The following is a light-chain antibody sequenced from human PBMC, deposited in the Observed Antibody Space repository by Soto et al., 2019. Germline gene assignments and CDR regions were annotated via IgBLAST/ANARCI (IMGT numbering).Light chain of an antibody. J-gene: IGKJ4*01. CDR3: QKDNSVPPT. Sequence: DIRMTQSPSSLSASVGDRVTITCRASQNILDDLAWYQQKPGKPPNLLISGASTLQSGVSSRFSGSGSGTDFTLTISNLQPEDVATYYCQKDNSVPPTFGGGTKLEI. CDR1: QNILDD. CDR2: GAS. V-gene: IGKV1-27*01.